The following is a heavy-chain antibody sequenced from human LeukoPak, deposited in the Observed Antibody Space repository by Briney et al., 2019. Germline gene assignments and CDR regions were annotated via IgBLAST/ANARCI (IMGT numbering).Heavy chain of an antibody. Sequence: ASVKVSCKASGYTFTGYYMHWVRQAPGQGLEWMGWINPNSGGTNYAQKFQGRVTMTRDTSISTAYMELSSLRSDDTVVYYCARERGYYYGYGWFDPWGQGTLVTVSS. CDR2: INPNSGGT. CDR3: ARERGYYYGYGWFDP. V-gene: IGHV1-2*02. D-gene: IGHD5-18*01. CDR1: GYTFTGYY. J-gene: IGHJ5*02.